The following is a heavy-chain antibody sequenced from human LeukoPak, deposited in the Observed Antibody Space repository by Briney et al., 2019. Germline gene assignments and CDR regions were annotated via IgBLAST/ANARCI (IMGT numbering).Heavy chain of an antibody. D-gene: IGHD6-13*01. CDR3: ARDRHSSSWYYFDY. J-gene: IGHJ4*02. V-gene: IGHV4-39*02. Sequence: PSETLSLTCTVSGGSISSSSYYWGWIRQPPGKGLEWIGSIYYSGSTYYNPSLKSRVTLSLDTSKNQFSLKLSSVTAADTAVYYCARDRHSSSWYYFDYWGQGTLVTVSS. CDR1: GGSISSSSYY. CDR2: IYYSGST.